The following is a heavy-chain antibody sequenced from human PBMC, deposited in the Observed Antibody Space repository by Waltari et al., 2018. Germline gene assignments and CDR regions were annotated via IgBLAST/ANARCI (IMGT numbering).Heavy chain of an antibody. Sequence: QVQLVQSGAEVKKHGASVKVSCKASGYTFTSYAMHWVRQAPGQRLEWMGWINAGNGNTKYSQKFQGRVTITRDTSASTAYMELSSLRSEDTAVYYCARDPTVTLYYYYYMDVWGKGTTVTVSS. V-gene: IGHV1-3*01. D-gene: IGHD4-4*01. CDR2: INAGNGNT. CDR3: ARDPTVTLYYYYYMDV. CDR1: GYTFTSYA. J-gene: IGHJ6*03.